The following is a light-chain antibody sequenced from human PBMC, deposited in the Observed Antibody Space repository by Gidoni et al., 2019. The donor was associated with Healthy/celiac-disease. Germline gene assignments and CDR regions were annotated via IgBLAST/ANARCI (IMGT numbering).Light chain of an antibody. CDR3: QQYYSYPLT. CDR2: AAS. J-gene: IGKJ4*01. Sequence: ANRMTQPPASFPASTGDRVTITCRASQGISSYLAWYQQKPGKAPKLLIYAASTLQSGVPSRFSGSGSGTDSTLTISCLQSEDFATYYCQQYYSYPLTFGGGTKVEIK. CDR1: QGISSY. V-gene: IGKV1-8*01.